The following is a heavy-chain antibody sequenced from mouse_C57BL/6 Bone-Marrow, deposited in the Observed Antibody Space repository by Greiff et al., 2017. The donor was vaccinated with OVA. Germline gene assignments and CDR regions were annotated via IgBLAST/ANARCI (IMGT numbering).Heavy chain of an antibody. CDR3: ARKGYYYGSSNHFDY. CDR1: GYTFTSYW. D-gene: IGHD1-1*01. CDR2: IHPNSGST. J-gene: IGHJ2*01. V-gene: IGHV1-64*01. Sequence: QVQLKQPGAELVKPGASVKLSCKASGYTFTSYWMHWVKQRPGQGLEWIGMIHPNSGSTNYNEKFKSKATLTVDKSSSTAYMQLSSLTSEDSAVYYCARKGYYYGSSNHFDYWGQGTTLTVSS.